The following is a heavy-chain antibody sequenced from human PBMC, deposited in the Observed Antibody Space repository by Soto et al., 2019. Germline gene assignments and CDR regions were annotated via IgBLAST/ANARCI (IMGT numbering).Heavy chain of an antibody. D-gene: IGHD3-3*01. J-gene: IGHJ5*02. V-gene: IGHV4-34*01. CDR3: AREALGITIFGVVNSNWFDP. CDR1: GGSFSGYY. CDR2: INHSGST. Sequence: QVQLQQWGAGLLKPSETLSLTCAVYGGSFSGYYWSWIRQPPGKGLEWIGEINHSGSTNYNPSLKSRFTIAVDTSKNQFSLKLSSVTAADTAVYYCAREALGITIFGVVNSNWFDPWGQGTLVTVSS.